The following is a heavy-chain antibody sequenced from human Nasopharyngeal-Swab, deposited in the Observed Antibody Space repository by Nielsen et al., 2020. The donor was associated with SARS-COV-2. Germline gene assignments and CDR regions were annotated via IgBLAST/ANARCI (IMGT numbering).Heavy chain of an antibody. CDR2: IPPTASHI. Sequence: GRSLRLSCATSGFTFTDYVMTWVRQAPGKGLEWISYIPPTASHIYYADSVRGRFTISRDNAKKSLYLQMESLRPEDTAVYYCARDLGWGYTGYGSLDYWGQGVLVTVSS. V-gene: IGHV3-48*01. J-gene: IGHJ4*02. CDR1: GFTFTDYV. D-gene: IGHD5-12*01. CDR3: ARDLGWGYTGYGSLDY.